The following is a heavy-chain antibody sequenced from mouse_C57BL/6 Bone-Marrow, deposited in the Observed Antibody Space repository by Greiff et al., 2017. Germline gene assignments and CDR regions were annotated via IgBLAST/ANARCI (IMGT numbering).Heavy chain of an antibody. J-gene: IGHJ1*03. CDR1: GFAFSRYW. CDR3: ARNYDGYSRPYWYFDV. V-gene: IGHV4-1*01. CDR2: INPDSSTT. D-gene: IGHD2-3*01. Sequence: EVKLLESGGGLVQPGGSLKLSCAASGFAFSRYWMSWVRRAPGKGLEWIGEINPDSSTTNYAPSLKDKFIISRDNAKKTLYLQMSKVRSEDTARDYGARNYDGYSRPYWYFDVWGTGTTVTVSS.